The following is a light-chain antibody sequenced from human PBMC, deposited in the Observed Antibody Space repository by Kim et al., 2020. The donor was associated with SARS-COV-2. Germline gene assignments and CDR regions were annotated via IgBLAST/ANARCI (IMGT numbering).Light chain of an antibody. CDR2: GAS. Sequence: GAPGERATLSCRASQSISTTLAWYQQKPGQAPRLLIYGASIRATGIPARFSGSGSGTEFTLTISSPQSEDFAVYYCHQYNNWPLYTFGQGTKLEI. CDR3: HQYNNWPLYT. V-gene: IGKV3-15*01. J-gene: IGKJ2*01. CDR1: QSISTT.